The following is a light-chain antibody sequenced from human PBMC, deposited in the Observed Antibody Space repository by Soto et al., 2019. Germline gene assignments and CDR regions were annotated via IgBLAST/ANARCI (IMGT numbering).Light chain of an antibody. J-gene: IGKJ2*01. Sequence: EIVMTQSPATLSVSPGESATLSCRTSQSVSSNLAWYQQKPGQAPRLLIYGSSTRATGIPARFSGSGSGTEFTLSISSLQSEDFAVYYCQQYHNWPPHTFGQGTKREIK. CDR1: QSVSSN. V-gene: IGKV3-15*01. CDR3: QQYHNWPPHT. CDR2: GSS.